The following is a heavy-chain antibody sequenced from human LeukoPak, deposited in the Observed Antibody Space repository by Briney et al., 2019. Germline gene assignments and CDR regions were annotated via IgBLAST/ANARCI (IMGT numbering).Heavy chain of an antibody. Sequence: ASVKVSCKASGYTFTSYGISWVRQAPGQGLEWMGWISAYNGNTNYAQKLQGRVTMTTDTSTSTAYMELRSLRSDDTAVYYCARGVIGYYYDSSGYPHDAFGIWGQGTMVTVSS. V-gene: IGHV1-18*01. CDR3: ARGVIGYYYDSSGYPHDAFGI. CDR2: ISAYNGNT. D-gene: IGHD3-22*01. CDR1: GYTFTSYG. J-gene: IGHJ3*02.